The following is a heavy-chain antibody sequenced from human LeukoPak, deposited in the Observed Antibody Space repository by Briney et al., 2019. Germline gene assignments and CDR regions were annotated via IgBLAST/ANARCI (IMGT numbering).Heavy chain of an antibody. CDR1: GFTFINYA. Sequence: PGGSLRLSCAASGFTFINYAMSWVRQAPGKGLEWVSAISGSGGSTFYADSVKGRFTISRDNSKNTLYLQMNSLRAEDTAVYYCAKDREALKLTAYISGWYGDYWGQGTLVTVSS. CDR3: AKDREALKLTAYISGWYGDY. V-gene: IGHV3-23*01. J-gene: IGHJ4*02. D-gene: IGHD6-19*01. CDR2: ISGSGGST.